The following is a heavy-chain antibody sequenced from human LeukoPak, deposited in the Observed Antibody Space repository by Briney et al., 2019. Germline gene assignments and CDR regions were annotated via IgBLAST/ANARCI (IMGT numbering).Heavy chain of an antibody. CDR1: GFTFSSYW. CDR3: ARYRLVWLPAPVFDY. D-gene: IGHD6-19*01. Sequence: GGSLRLSCGASGFTFSSYWMTWVRQAPGKGLEWVANIKEDGSEKYYEDSVKGRFTISRDNTKNLLYLEMNRLRAEDTAVYYCARYRLVWLPAPVFDYWGQGTLVTVSS. CDR2: IKEDGSEK. V-gene: IGHV3-7*01. J-gene: IGHJ4*02.